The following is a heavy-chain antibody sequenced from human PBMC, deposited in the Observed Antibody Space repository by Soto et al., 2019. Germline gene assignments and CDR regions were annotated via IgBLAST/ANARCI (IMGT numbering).Heavy chain of an antibody. J-gene: IGHJ5*02. D-gene: IGHD6-6*01. CDR2: IYWNDDK. Sequence: SGPTLVNPTQTLRLTGAFSGFSLSTSGVGVGWIRQPPGKALEWLALIYWNDDKRYSPSLKSRLTITKDTSKNQVVLTMTNMDPVDTATYYCAHTSLYRQEYSSSSPGFDPWGQGTLVTVSS. CDR1: GFSLSTSGVG. V-gene: IGHV2-5*01. CDR3: AHTSLYRQEYSSSSPGFDP.